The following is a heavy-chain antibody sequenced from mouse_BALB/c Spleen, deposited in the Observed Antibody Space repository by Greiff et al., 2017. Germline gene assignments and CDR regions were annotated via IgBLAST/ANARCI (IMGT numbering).Heavy chain of an antibody. V-gene: IGHV3-6*01. CDR3: ARGYGSSYLFDY. CDR2: ISYDGSN. J-gene: IGHJ2*01. Sequence: DVQLQESGPGLVKPSQSLSLTCSVTGYSITSGYYWNWIRQFPGNKLEWMGYISYDGSNNYNPSLKSRISITRDTSKNQFFLQLNSVTTEDTATYYCARGYGSSYLFDYWGQGTTLTVSS. CDR1: GYSITSGYY. D-gene: IGHD1-1*01.